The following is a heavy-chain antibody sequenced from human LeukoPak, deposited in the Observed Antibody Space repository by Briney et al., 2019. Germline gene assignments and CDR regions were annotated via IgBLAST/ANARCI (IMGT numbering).Heavy chain of an antibody. V-gene: IGHV4-59*01. D-gene: IGHD6-13*01. CDR3: ARAGSSWSFDY. Sequence: SETLSLTCTVSGDSISSYYWSWIRQPPGKGLEWIGFFYYSGSTNYNPSLKSRVTMSVDTSKNQFSLKLSSVTAADTAVHYCARAGSSWSFDYWGQGTLVTVSS. CDR1: GDSISSYY. J-gene: IGHJ4*02. CDR2: FYYSGST.